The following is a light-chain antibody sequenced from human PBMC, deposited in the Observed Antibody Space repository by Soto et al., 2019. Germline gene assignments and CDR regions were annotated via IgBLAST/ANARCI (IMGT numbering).Light chain of an antibody. Sequence: EIVLTQSAGTLSLSPGESATLSCRASQTVRGSYLAWFQQKPGQAPRLLIYAASTRAAGVPDRFSGSWSGTDFSLTINRLEPEDFAVYCCQHCGPAPWTFGQGTKVEIK. CDR1: QTVRGSY. CDR2: AAS. J-gene: IGKJ1*01. CDR3: QHCGPAPWT. V-gene: IGKV3-20*01.